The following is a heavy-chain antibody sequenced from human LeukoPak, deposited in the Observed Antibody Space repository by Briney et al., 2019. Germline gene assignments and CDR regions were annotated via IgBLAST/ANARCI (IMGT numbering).Heavy chain of an antibody. V-gene: IGHV3-9*01. CDR1: GFTFNDYA. Sequence: PGGSLRLSCAASGFTFNDYAMHWVRQDPGKGLEWVSGISWNSGSIGYADSVKGRFTISRDNAKNSLYLQMNSLSAEDTALYYCAKDLRVGLSYGFDYWGQGTLVTVSS. J-gene: IGHJ4*02. CDR2: ISWNSGSI. D-gene: IGHD4-17*01. CDR3: AKDLRVGLSYGFDY.